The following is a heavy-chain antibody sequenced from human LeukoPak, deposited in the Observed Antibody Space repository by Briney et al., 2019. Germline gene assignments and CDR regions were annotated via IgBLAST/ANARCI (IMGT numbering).Heavy chain of an antibody. D-gene: IGHD3-22*01. CDR3: ARGRQDVTMIVVVMTAVSYYLDV. J-gene: IGHJ6*03. Sequence: SETLSLNGAVYGGSFSGYYWTWIRQTPEKGLEWIGEMNPSGSTNYNPSLKSRVTISVDTSKNQFSLELSSVTAADTAVYYCARGRQDVTMIVVVMTAVSYYLDVWGKGTAVTVS. V-gene: IGHV4-34*01. CDR1: GGSFSGYY. CDR2: MNPSGST.